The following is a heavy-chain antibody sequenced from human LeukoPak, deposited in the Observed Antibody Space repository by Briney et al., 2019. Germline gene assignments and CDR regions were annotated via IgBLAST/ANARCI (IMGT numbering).Heavy chain of an antibody. CDR3: ARGGGVAGTPYNPYDY. D-gene: IGHD6-19*01. J-gene: IGHJ4*02. CDR2: IYYSGST. Sequence: PSEPLSLTCTICGGSIRSYYWSWIRQPPGKGLEWIGYIYYSGSTNYNPSLKSRVTISVDTSKNQFSLKLSSVTAADTAVYYCARGGGVAGTPYNPYDYWGQGTLVTVSS. V-gene: IGHV4-59*01. CDR1: GGSIRSYY.